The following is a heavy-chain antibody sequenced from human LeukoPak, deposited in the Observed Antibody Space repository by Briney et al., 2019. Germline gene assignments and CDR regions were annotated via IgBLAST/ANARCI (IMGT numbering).Heavy chain of an antibody. CDR1: GGTFSSYA. CDR3: ARERVPRYCSSTSCYRTPGYYYYGMDV. V-gene: IGHV1-69*13. CDR2: IIPIFGTA. J-gene: IGHJ6*02. D-gene: IGHD2-2*02. Sequence: SVKVSCKASGGTFSSYAISWVRQAPGQGLEWMGGIIPIFGTANYAQKFQGRVTITADESTSTAYMELSSLRSEDTAVYYCARERVPRYCSSTSCYRTPGYYYYGMDVWAKGPRSPSP.